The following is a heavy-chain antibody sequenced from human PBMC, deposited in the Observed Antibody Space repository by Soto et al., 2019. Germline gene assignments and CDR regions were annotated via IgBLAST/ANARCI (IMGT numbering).Heavy chain of an antibody. CDR3: ATATFQVPFDP. V-gene: IGHV4-30-4*01. CDR2: IYYSGST. Sequence: SETLSLTCTVSGGSISSGDYYWSWIRQPPGKGLEWIGYIYYSGSTYYNPSLKSRVTISVDTSKNQFPLKLSSVTAADTAVYYCATATFQVPFDPWGQGTLVTVSS. J-gene: IGHJ5*02. CDR1: GGSISSGDYY.